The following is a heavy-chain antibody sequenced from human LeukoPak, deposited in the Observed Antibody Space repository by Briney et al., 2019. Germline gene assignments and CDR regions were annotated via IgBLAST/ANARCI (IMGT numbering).Heavy chain of an antibody. D-gene: IGHD5-18*01. CDR1: GYTFTGYY. CDR2: INPNSGGT. V-gene: IGHV1-2*02. Sequence: ASVKVSCKASGYTFTGYYMHWVRRAPGQGLEWMGWINPNSGGTNYAQKFQGRVTMTRDTSISTAYMELSRLRSDDTAVYYCASFMKAMVYVVYDAFDIWGQGTMVTVSS. J-gene: IGHJ3*02. CDR3: ASFMKAMVYVVYDAFDI.